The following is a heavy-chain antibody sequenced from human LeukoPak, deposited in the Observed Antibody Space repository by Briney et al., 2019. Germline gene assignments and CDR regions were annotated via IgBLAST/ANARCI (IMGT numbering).Heavy chain of an antibody. J-gene: IGHJ3*01. CDR3: ARARLYFGELLSMRGAFHV. CDR1: GFTFSSYS. D-gene: IGHD3-10*01. V-gene: IGHV3-21*01. CDR2: ISGNGAHI. Sequence: PGGSLRLSCAASGFTFSSYSLSWVRQAPGKGLEWVSSISGNGAHILYTDSLRSRFTISRDNAKNSLYLQMNSLRPDDTADYYCARARLYFGELLSMRGAFHVWGRGTKVTVSS.